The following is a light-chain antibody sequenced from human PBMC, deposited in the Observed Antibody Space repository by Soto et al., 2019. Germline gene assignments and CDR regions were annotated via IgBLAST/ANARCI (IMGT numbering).Light chain of an antibody. Sequence: DIVLTQSPGILSLSPGDRATLSCRSSESVTSTYLAWYQQKRGQATRLLIYEASSRASGSPNRFSGSGSGKDFTLTISKVEPEDVAVYYFQQYFNSPLMYTCGQGTGLEI. V-gene: IGKV3-20*01. CDR1: ESVTSTY. CDR2: EAS. CDR3: QQYFNSPLMYT. J-gene: IGKJ2*01.